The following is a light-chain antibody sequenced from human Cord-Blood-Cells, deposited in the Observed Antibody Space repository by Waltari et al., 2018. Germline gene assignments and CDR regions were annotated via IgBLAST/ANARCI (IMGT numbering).Light chain of an antibody. CDR1: SSNLGNNS. CDR2: DNN. Sequence: QSVLTQPPSVSAAPGQKVTISCSGSSSNLGNNSVSWYQQLQGTAPKLLIYDNNKRPSGIPDRFSGSKSGTSATLGITGLQTGDEADYYCGTWDSSLSAVVFGGGTKLTVL. V-gene: IGLV1-51*01. CDR3: GTWDSSLSAVV. J-gene: IGLJ2*01.